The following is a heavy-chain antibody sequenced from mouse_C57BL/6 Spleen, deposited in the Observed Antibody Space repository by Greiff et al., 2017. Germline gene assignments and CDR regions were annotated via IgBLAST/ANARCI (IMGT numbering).Heavy chain of an antibody. CDR2: IYPGSGST. J-gene: IGHJ4*01. Sequence: QVQLKQPGAELVKPGASVKMSCKASGYTFPSYWITWVKQRPGQGLEWIGDIYPGSGSTNYNEKFKSKATLTVDTSSSTAYMQLSSLTSEDSAVYCCADDSSGYVSAMDYWGQGTSVTVSS. CDR1: GYTFPSYW. V-gene: IGHV1-55*01. CDR3: ADDSSGYVSAMDY. D-gene: IGHD3-2*02.